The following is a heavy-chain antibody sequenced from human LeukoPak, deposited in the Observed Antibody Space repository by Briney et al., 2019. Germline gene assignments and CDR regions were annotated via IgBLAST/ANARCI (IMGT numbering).Heavy chain of an antibody. CDR1: GGSISSYY. CDR3: AGDPDYGDLRDAFDI. V-gene: IGHV4-59*01. D-gene: IGHD4-17*01. J-gene: IGHJ3*02. CDR2: IYYSGST. Sequence: SETLSLTCTVSGGSISSYYWSWIRQPPGKGLEWVGYIYYSGSTNYNPSLKSRVTISVDTSKNQFSLKLSSVTAADTAVYYCAGDPDYGDLRDAFDIWGQGTMVTVSS.